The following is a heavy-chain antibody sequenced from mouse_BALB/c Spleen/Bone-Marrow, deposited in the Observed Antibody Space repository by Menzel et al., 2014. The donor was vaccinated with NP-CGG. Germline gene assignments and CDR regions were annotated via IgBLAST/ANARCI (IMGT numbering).Heavy chain of an antibody. CDR3: VRQNYDYAWFAY. CDR1: GFTFNTYA. J-gene: IGHJ3*01. V-gene: IGHV10-1*02. CDR2: IRSKSNNYAT. D-gene: IGHD2-4*01. Sequence: EVKLVESGGGLVQPKGSLKLSCAASGFTFNTYAMNWVRQAPGKGLEWVARIRSKSNNYATYYADSVKDRFTISRDVSQSMLYLQMNNLKTEDTAMYYCVRQNYDYAWFAYWGQGTLVTVSA.